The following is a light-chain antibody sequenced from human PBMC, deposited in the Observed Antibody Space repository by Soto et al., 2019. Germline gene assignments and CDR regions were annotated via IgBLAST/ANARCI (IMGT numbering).Light chain of an antibody. CDR3: QQRSNWPPT. CDR1: QSVSRY. Sequence: EIVLTQSPDTLSLSQGEGATLSCRASQSVSRYLAWYQQKPGQAPRLLIYDASNRATGIPARFSGSGSGTDFTLTISSLEPEDFAVYYCQQRSNWPPTFGGGTRLEIK. V-gene: IGKV3-11*01. J-gene: IGKJ5*01. CDR2: DAS.